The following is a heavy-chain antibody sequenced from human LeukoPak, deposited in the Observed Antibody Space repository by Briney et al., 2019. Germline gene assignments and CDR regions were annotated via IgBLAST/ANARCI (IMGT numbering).Heavy chain of an antibody. Sequence: SETLSLTCTVSGGFISSDDFYWSWIRQPPGKGLEWIGYIYHSGSTSYNPSLKSRLSISLDTSKNQFSVKLSSVTAADTAVYYCARISGSNLNFDYWGQGSLVTVSS. CDR2: IYHSGST. J-gene: IGHJ4*02. D-gene: IGHD3-22*01. CDR3: ARISGSNLNFDY. CDR1: GGFISSDDFY. V-gene: IGHV4-30-4*01.